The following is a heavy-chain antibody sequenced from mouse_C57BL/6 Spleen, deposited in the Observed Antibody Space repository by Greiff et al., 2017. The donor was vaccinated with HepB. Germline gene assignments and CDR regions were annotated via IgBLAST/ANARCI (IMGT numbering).Heavy chain of an antibody. CDR2: IDPNSGGT. CDR1: GYTFTSYW. CDR3: ARSEYSNYGVDY. D-gene: IGHD2-5*01. Sequence: QVHVKQSGAELVKPGDSVKLSCKASGYTFTSYWMHWVKQRPGRGLEWIGRIDPNSGGTKYNEKFKSKATLTVDKPSSTAYMQLSSLTSEDSAVYYCARSEYSNYGVDYWGQGTTLTVSS. J-gene: IGHJ2*01. V-gene: IGHV1-72*01.